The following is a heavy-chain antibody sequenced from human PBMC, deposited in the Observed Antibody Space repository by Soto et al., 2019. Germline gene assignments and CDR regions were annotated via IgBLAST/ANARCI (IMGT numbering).Heavy chain of an antibody. Sequence: PGGSLRLSCAASRFTFRSSYMHWVRQAPGKGLQYVSAISPSGDSTFYTDSVKGRFTISRDNSKNMLYLQMGSLRAEDMAVYYCARGHYYGSGLYYFDYWGQGALVTVSS. D-gene: IGHD3-10*01. CDR1: RFTFRSSY. CDR2: ISPSGDST. V-gene: IGHV3-64*02. CDR3: ARGHYYGSGLYYFDY. J-gene: IGHJ4*02.